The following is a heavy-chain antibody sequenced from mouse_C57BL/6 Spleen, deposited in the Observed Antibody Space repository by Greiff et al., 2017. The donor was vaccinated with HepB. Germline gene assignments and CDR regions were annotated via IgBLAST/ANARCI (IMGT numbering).Heavy chain of an antibody. V-gene: IGHV5-9*01. D-gene: IGHD4-1*01. CDR3: ARHLTGTGFDY. CDR2: ISGGGGNT. J-gene: IGHJ2*01. Sequence: EVKLMESGGGLVKPGGSLKLSCAASGFTFSSYTMSWVRQTPEKRLEWVATISGGGGNTYYPDSVKGRFTISRDNAKNTLYLQMSSLRSEDTALYYCARHLTGTGFDYWGQGTTLTVSS. CDR1: GFTFSSYT.